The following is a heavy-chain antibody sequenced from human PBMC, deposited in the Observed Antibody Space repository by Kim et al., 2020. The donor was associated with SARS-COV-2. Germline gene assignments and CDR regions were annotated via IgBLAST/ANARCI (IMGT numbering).Heavy chain of an antibody. CDR2: IYYSGST. J-gene: IGHJ6*02. V-gene: IGHV4-59*01. CDR1: GGSISSYY. CDR3: ARGVGCCSSTSCYAPSYYYYGMDV. D-gene: IGHD2-2*01. Sequence: SETLSLTCTVSGGSISSYYWSWIRQPPGKGLEWIGYIYYSGSTNYNPSLKSRVTISVDTSKNQFSLKLSSVTAADTAVYYCARGVGCCSSTSCYAPSYYYYGMDVWGQGTTVTVSS.